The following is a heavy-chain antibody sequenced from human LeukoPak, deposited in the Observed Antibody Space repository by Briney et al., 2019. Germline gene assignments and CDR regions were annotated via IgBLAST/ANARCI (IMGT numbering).Heavy chain of an antibody. Sequence: SETLSLTCAVYGGSFSGYYWSWIRQPPGKGLEWIGEINHSGSTNYNPSLKSRVTISVDTSKNQFSLKLSSVTAADTAVYYCARVTYYYGIDVWGQGTTVTVSS. CDR2: INHSGST. V-gene: IGHV4-34*01. J-gene: IGHJ6*02. CDR1: GGSFSGYY. CDR3: ARVTYYYGIDV.